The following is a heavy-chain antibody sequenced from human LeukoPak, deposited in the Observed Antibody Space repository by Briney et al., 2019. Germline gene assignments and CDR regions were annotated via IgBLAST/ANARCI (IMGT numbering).Heavy chain of an antibody. V-gene: IGHV4-38-2*02. D-gene: IGHD3-10*01. Sequence: SETLSLTCSVSGYSISSAYYWGWIRQPPGKGLEWIGTMYHSGSTNYNPSLKSRVTISVDTSKNQFSLKLSSVTAADTAVYYCARDQRGRLLWFGELWVGFDPWGQGTLVTVSS. J-gene: IGHJ5*02. CDR2: MYHSGST. CDR3: ARDQRGRLLWFGELWVGFDP. CDR1: GYSISSAYY.